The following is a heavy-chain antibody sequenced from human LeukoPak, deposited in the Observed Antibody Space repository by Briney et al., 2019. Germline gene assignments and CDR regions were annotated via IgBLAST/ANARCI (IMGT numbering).Heavy chain of an antibody. CDR3: ARDKVPMATTTYNWFDP. J-gene: IGHJ5*02. CDR2: IYTSGST. CDR1: GGSISSYY. V-gene: IGHV4-4*07. Sequence: SETLSLTCTVSGGSISSYYRSWIRQPAGKGLEWIGRIYTSGSTNYNPSLKSRVTMSVDTSKNQFSLKLSSVTAADTAVYYCARDKVPMATTTYNWFDPWGQGTLVTVSS. D-gene: IGHD1-26*01.